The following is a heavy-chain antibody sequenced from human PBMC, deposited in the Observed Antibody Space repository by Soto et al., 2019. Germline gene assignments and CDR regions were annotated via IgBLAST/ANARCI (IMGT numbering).Heavy chain of an antibody. D-gene: IGHD3-22*01. J-gene: IGHJ4*02. V-gene: IGHV3-30*18. Sequence: PGGSLRLSCAASGFTFNSYGIHWVRQAPGKWLEWVAGVSYDGSKEYYTESVRGRFTISRDNSRNTLDLQMNSLRAEDTAVYYCAKDTYYHDSSGYYVFDCWGQGTLVTVSS. CDR3: AKDTYYHDSSGYYVFDC. CDR1: GFTFNSYG. CDR2: VSYDGSKE.